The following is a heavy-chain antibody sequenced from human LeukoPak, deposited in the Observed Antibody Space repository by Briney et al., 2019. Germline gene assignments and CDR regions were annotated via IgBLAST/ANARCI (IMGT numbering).Heavy chain of an antibody. V-gene: IGHV3-74*01. CDR2: INSDGSST. J-gene: IGHJ4*02. CDR3: ASLLWFGNLYRDY. D-gene: IGHD3-10*01. Sequence: PGGSLRLSCAASGFTFSSSWMHWVRQAPGKGLVWVSRINSDGSSTNYADSVKGRFTISRDNAKNTLYLQVYSLRAEDTAVYYCASLLWFGNLYRDYWGQGTLVTVSS. CDR1: GFTFSSSW.